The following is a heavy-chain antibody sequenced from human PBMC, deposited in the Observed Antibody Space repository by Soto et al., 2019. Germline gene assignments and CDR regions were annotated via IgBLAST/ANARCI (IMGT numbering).Heavy chain of an antibody. Sequence: PGWSLRLSCAASGFTFSSYSMNWVRQAPGKGLEWVSSISSSSSYIYCADSVKGRFTISRDNAKNSLYLQMNSLRAEDTAVYYCARSRGYDYGMDVWGQGTTVTVSS. D-gene: IGHD5-12*01. J-gene: IGHJ6*02. V-gene: IGHV3-21*01. CDR3: ARSRGYDYGMDV. CDR2: ISSSSSYI. CDR1: GFTFSSYS.